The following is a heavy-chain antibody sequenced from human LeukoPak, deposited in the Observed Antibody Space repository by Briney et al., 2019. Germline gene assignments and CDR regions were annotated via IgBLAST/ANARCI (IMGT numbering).Heavy chain of an antibody. CDR2: IYHSGST. CDR3: ARGTGYFDWQPIDY. J-gene: IGHJ4*02. Sequence: KSSETLSLTCTVSGGSISSGGYYWGWIRQPPGKGLEWIGSIYHSGSTYYNPSLKSRVTISVDTSKNQFSLKLSSVTAADTAVYYCARGTGYFDWQPIDYWGQGTLVTVSS. CDR1: GGSISSGGYY. D-gene: IGHD3-9*01. V-gene: IGHV4-39*07.